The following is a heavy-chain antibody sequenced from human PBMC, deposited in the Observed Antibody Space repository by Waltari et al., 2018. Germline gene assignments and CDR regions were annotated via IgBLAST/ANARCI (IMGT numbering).Heavy chain of an antibody. Sequence: QVQLQESGPGLVKPSETLSLTCTVSGGSIRSYYWSWIRQPPGKGLEWIGYLYYSGSTNYNPPLKSRVTISVDTSKDQFSLKLNSGTAADTAVYYCARGGYSGYDGWFDPWGQGTLVTVSS. D-gene: IGHD5-12*01. J-gene: IGHJ5*02. V-gene: IGHV4-59*01. CDR3: ARGGYSGYDGWFDP. CDR2: LYYSGST. CDR1: GGSIRSYY.